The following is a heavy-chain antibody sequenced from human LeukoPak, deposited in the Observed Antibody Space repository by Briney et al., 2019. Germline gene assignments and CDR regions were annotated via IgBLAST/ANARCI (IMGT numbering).Heavy chain of an antibody. J-gene: IGHJ4*02. V-gene: IGHV3-23*01. CDR2: LSGNNGDT. D-gene: IGHD6-6*01. CDR1: GFSFRNYA. CDR3: AKTRHDISILDS. Sequence: PGGSLRLSCAASGFSFRNYAMSWVRQAPGKGLEWVSTLSGNNGDTYNADSVKGRFTISRDNSKDTLYLQLNSLRAEDTAVYYCAKTRHDISILDSWGQGTLVTVSS.